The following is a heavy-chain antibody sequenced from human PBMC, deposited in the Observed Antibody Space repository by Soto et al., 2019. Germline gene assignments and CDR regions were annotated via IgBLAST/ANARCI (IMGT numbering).Heavy chain of an antibody. J-gene: IGHJ4*02. CDR3: ARSGGDYYGSGSYWVDY. CDR1: GFTFSSYA. V-gene: IGHV3-23*01. D-gene: IGHD3-10*01. Sequence: EVQLLESGGGLVQPGGSLRLSCAASGFTFSSYAMSWVRQAPGKGLEWVSAISGSGGSTYYADSVKGRFTISRDNSKHTLYLQMNSLRAEDTAVYYCARSGGDYYGSGSYWVDYWGQGTLVTVSS. CDR2: ISGSGGST.